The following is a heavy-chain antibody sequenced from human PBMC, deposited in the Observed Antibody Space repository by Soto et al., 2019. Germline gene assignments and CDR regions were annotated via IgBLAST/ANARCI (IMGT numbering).Heavy chain of an antibody. CDR1: GGSITGGSISSTTYY. V-gene: IGHV4-39*07. CDR2: FFIGGNT. J-gene: IGHJ4*02. D-gene: IGHD3-9*01. CDR3: AGLHGDFDWLAYFDY. Sequence: SETLSLTCTVSGGSITGGSISSTTYYWGWMRQPPGKGLEWIASFFIGGNTYYNPSLKSRVTTSVDKSKNQFSLKLSSVTAADTAVYYCAGLHGDFDWLAYFDYWGQGTLVTVSS.